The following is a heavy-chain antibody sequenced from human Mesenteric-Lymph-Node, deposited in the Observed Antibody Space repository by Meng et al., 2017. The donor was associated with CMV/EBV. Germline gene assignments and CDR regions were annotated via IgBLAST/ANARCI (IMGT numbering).Heavy chain of an antibody. D-gene: IGHD3-3*02. CDR3: AKGPSFFYYYGMDV. Sequence: SLKISCAASGFTFSSYSMNWVRQAPGKGLEWVSGISWNSGSIGYADSVKGRFTISRDNGKNSLYLQMNSLRVEDTALYYCAKGPSFFYYYGMDVWGQGTTVTVSS. V-gene: IGHV3-9*01. CDR2: ISWNSGSI. CDR1: GFTFSSYS. J-gene: IGHJ6*02.